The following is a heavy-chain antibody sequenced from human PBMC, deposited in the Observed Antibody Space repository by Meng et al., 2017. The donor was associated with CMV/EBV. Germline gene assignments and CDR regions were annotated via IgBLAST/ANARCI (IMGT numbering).Heavy chain of an antibody. CDR2: INPNSGGT. Sequence: ASVKVSCKASGYSFSDYYMHWVRQAPGQGLEWMGWINPNSGGTNYAQKFQGRVTMTRDTSISTAYMELSRLRSDDMAVYYCARGWIQLWLMGYWGQGTLVTVSS. J-gene: IGHJ4*02. CDR1: GYSFSDYY. CDR3: ARGWIQLWLMGY. D-gene: IGHD5-18*01. V-gene: IGHV1-2*02.